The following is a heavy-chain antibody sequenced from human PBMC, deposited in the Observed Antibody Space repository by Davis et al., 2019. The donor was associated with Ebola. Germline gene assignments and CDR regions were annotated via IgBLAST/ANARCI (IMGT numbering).Heavy chain of an antibody. Sequence: PSETLSLTCTVSGGSISSGDYYWSWIRQPPGKGLEWIGYIYYSGSTYYNPSLKSRVTISVDTSKNQFSLKLSSVTAADTAVYYCARRVVVVVAATRKGYMDVWGKGTTVTVSS. CDR3: ARRVVVVVAATRKGYMDV. D-gene: IGHD2-15*01. CDR2: IYYSGST. J-gene: IGHJ6*03. V-gene: IGHV4-30-4*01. CDR1: GGSISSGDYY.